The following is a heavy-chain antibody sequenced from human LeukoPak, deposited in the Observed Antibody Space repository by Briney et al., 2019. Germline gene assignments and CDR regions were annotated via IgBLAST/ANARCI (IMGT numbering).Heavy chain of an antibody. J-gene: IGHJ4*02. D-gene: IGHD6-19*01. CDR1: GYTFTSYD. CDR2: MNPNSGKT. Sequence: ASVTVSYTASGYTFTSYDINWVRQTTGQGLEWMGWMNPNSGKTEYAQKFQGRVTMTWDTSISTVYMDLSSLRSEDTAVYYCGRALPSSGWVDYWGQGSLVTVSS. V-gene: IGHV1-8*01. CDR3: GRALPSSGWVDY.